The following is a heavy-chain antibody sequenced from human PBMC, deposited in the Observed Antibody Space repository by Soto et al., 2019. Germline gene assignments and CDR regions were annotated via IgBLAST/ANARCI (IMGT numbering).Heavy chain of an antibody. CDR3: ARVISGSYKQIDY. J-gene: IGHJ4*02. CDR2: IYYSGAT. CDR1: GASITSSH. D-gene: IGHD1-26*01. Sequence: SETLSLTCTVSGASITSSHWTWIRQSPGKGLEWIGYIYYSGATNYNPSLKSRVTISVDTSKNQFSLKLNSVTAADTAMYYCARVISGSYKQIDYWGLGTQVTVSS. V-gene: IGHV4-59*01.